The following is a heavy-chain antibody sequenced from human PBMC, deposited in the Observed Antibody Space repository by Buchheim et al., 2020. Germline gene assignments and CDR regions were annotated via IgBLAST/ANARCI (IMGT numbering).Heavy chain of an antibody. J-gene: IGHJ6*02. V-gene: IGHV4-61*02. CDR1: GGSISSGSYY. CDR3: ARGRIQLWYYGMDV. D-gene: IGHD5-18*01. CDR2: IYTSGST. Sequence: QVQLQESGPGLVKPSQTLSLTCTVSGGSISSGSYYWSWIRQPAGKGLEWIGRIYTSGSTNYNPSHKSRVTMSVDTSKNQFSLKLSSVTAADTAVYYCARGRIQLWYYGMDVWGQGTT.